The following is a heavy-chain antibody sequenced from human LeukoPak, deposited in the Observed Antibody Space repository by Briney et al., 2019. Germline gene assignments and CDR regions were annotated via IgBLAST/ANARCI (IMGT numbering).Heavy chain of an antibody. J-gene: IGHJ3*02. Sequence: PSETLSLTCTVSGGSLSSGDYYWSWIRQPPGKGLEWIGYIYYSGSTYYNPSLKSRVTISVDTSKNQFSLKLSSVTAADTAVYYCARDLRGGSLYDAFDIWGQGTMVTVSS. CDR3: ARDLRGGSLYDAFDI. CDR2: IYYSGST. D-gene: IGHD3-10*01. CDR1: GGSLSSGDYY. V-gene: IGHV4-30-4*08.